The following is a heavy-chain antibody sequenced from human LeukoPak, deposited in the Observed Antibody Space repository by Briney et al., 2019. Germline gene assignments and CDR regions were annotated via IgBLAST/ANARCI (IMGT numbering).Heavy chain of an antibody. CDR3: ARDNYDNSGYYFDY. D-gene: IGHD3-22*01. Sequence: SETLSLTCTVSGGSISTSNYYWGWIRQPPGKGLEWIGNIFYSGSTYYSPSLKSRVTISVDKSKNQLSLKLSSVTAADTAVYYCARDNYDNSGYYFDYWGQGTLVTVSS. J-gene: IGHJ4*02. V-gene: IGHV4-39*07. CDR1: GGSISTSNYY. CDR2: IFYSGST.